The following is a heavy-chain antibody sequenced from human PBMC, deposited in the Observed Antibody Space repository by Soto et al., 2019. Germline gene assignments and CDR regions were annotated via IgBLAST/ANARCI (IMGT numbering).Heavy chain of an antibody. Sequence: GASVKVSCKASGGTFSSYAISWVRQAPGQGLEWMGGIIPIFGTANYAQKFQGRVTITADESTSTAYMELSSLRSEDTAVYYCARDPRSGYYYYGMDVWGQGTTVTVSS. CDR3: ARDPRSGYYYYGMDV. CDR2: IIPIFGTA. J-gene: IGHJ6*02. V-gene: IGHV1-69*13. CDR1: GGTFSSYA. D-gene: IGHD3-3*01.